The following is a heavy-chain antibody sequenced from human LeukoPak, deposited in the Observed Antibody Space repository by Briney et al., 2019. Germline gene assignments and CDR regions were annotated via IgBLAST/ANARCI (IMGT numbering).Heavy chain of an antibody. D-gene: IGHD4-17*01. Sequence: SETLSLTSAGSGASIISNNWWRWVRQPSGKGLEWIGAIWHSGTTNYNPSLKSRVTISVDNSKNQFSLKLNSVTAADKAVYYCMGADYGGHWGQGTLVTVSS. CDR2: IWHSGTT. CDR1: GASIISNNW. CDR3: MGADYGGH. J-gene: IGHJ4*02. V-gene: IGHV4-4*02.